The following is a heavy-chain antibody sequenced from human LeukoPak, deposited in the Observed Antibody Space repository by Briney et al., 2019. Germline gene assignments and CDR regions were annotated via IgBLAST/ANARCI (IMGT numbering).Heavy chain of an antibody. Sequence: SETLSLTCSVSGGSISSYYWSWIRQPPGKGLEYIGYIYYSGGTNYNPSLESRVTISVDTSKDQFSLNLTSVTAADTAVYYCARLKCISTTCHSSYVMDVWGQGTTVTVSS. D-gene: IGHD2-2*01. CDR2: IYYSGGT. CDR3: ARLKCISTTCHSSYVMDV. CDR1: GGSISSYY. V-gene: IGHV4-59*01. J-gene: IGHJ6*02.